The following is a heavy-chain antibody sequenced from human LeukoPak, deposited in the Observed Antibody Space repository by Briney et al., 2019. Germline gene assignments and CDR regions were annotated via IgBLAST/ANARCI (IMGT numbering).Heavy chain of an antibody. D-gene: IGHD2/OR15-2a*01. J-gene: IGHJ6*02. CDR3: ARDKALTTSYGMDV. V-gene: IGHV4-34*01. CDR1: GGSFSGYY. CDR2: INHSGST. Sequence: SETLSLTCAVYGGSFSGYYWSWIRQPPGKGLEWIGEINHSGSTNYNPFLKSRVTISVDTSKNQFSLKLSSVTAADTAVYYCARDKALTTSYGMDVWGQGTTVTVSS.